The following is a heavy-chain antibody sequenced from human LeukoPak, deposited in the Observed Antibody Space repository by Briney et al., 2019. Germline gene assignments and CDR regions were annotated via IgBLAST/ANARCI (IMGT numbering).Heavy chain of an antibody. D-gene: IGHD3-22*01. V-gene: IGHV4-59*01. J-gene: IGHJ3*02. CDR2: IYYSGST. CDR3: ARASDSSGFDAFDI. Sequence: SETLSLTCTVSGGSISSYYWSWIRQPPGKGLEWIGYIYYSGSTNYNPSLKSRVTISVDTSKNQSSLKLSSVTAADTAVYYCARASDSSGFDAFDIWGQGTMVTVSS. CDR1: GGSISSYY.